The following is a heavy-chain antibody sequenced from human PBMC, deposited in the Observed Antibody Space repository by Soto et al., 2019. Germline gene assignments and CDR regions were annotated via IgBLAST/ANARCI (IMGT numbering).Heavy chain of an antibody. D-gene: IGHD5-12*01. CDR1: GGSISGHS. V-gene: IGHV4-4*07. CDR3: VRGRSYSVYDF. Sequence: PSETLSLTCTVSGGSISGHSCIWSRQPAGKGLEWIGHIYPSGSTSYNPSLRSRVTMSLDTSSNQIFLNLTSVTAADTAVFYCVRGRSYSVYDFWGPGTLVTVSS. CDR2: IYPSGST. J-gene: IGHJ4*02.